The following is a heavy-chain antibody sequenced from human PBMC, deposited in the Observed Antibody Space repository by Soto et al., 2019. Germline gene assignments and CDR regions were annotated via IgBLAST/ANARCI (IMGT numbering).Heavy chain of an antibody. D-gene: IGHD2-15*01. CDR1: GYTFNNYG. J-gene: IGHJ2*01. V-gene: IGHV1-18*01. Sequence: QVQLVQSGAEVKKPGASVKVSCKASGYTFNNYGISWVRQAPGQWLEWMGWIGPYNGNTDHAQNFQGRGTMTTDTSTNTAYMELRSRRADDTALYYCARCYCSVGSCYTCWHFDLWGRGTLVTVSS. CDR3: ARCYCSVGSCYTCWHFDL. CDR2: IGPYNGNT.